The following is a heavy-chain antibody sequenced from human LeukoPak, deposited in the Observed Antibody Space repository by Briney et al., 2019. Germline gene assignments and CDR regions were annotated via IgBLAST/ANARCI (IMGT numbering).Heavy chain of an antibody. CDR1: GGTFSSYA. D-gene: IGHD5-12*01. Sequence: SVKVSCKASGGTFSSYAISWVRQAPGQGLEWMGGIIPIFGTANYAQKFQGRVTITRNTSISTAYMELSSLRSEDTAVYYCARGYSGYDSPFDYWGQGTLVTVSS. J-gene: IGHJ4*02. V-gene: IGHV1-69*05. CDR2: IIPIFGTA. CDR3: ARGYSGYDSPFDY.